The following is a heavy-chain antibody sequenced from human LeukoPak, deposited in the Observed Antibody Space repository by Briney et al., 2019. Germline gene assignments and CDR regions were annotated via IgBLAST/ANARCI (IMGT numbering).Heavy chain of an antibody. Sequence: GESLRLSCAASGFTFNNYAMSWVRQAPGKGLEWVSSISGRGSSTFYADSVKGRFTISRDNSKNTLYLQMSSLRAEDTAVYFCAKGSSTVTTVDYWGQGTLVTVSS. J-gene: IGHJ4*02. CDR2: ISGRGSST. CDR3: AKGSSTVTTVDY. V-gene: IGHV3-23*01. D-gene: IGHD4-17*01. CDR1: GFTFNNYA.